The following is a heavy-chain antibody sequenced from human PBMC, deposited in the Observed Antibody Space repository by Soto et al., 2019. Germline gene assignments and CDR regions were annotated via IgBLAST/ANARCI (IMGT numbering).Heavy chain of an antibody. D-gene: IGHD3-22*01. CDR1: GGSISSGNYY. CDR2: IYYSGST. CDR3: ASTYYNASSGPFDY. Sequence: SETLSLTCTVSGGSISSGNYYWSWIRQHPGKGLEWIGYIYYSGSTYYNPSLKSRVTISVDTSKNQFSLKLSSVTAADTAVYYCASTYYNASSGPFDYWGQGILVPVSS. V-gene: IGHV4-31*03. J-gene: IGHJ4*02.